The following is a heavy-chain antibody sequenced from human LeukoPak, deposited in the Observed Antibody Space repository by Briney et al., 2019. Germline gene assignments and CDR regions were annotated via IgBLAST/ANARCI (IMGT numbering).Heavy chain of an antibody. CDR3: AVAYGGYDWEGGFDY. J-gene: IGHJ4*02. CDR1: GFTVSSNY. V-gene: IGHV3-53*04. D-gene: IGHD5-12*01. CDR2: IYSGGST. Sequence: GGSLRLSCAASGFTVSSNYMSWVRQTPGKGLEWVSVIYSGGSTYYADSVKGRFTISRHNSKNTVYLQMNSLRGEDTAVYYCAVAYGGYDWEGGFDYWGQGTLVTVSS.